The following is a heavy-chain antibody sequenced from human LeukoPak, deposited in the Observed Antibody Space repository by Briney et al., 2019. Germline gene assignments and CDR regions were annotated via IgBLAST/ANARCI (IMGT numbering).Heavy chain of an antibody. CDR1: GFTFSSYW. CDR3: ARAVTYFYGSVTYDWFDL. J-gene: IGHJ5*02. D-gene: IGHD3-10*01. Sequence: GGSLRLSCAASGFTFSSYWMHWVRQTPGKGLMWVSRIESDGSTIYADSVKDRFTISRDNGKNTVYLQMNSLRVDDTAMYYCARAVTYFYGSVTYDWFDLWGQGTLVTVSS. V-gene: IGHV3-74*01. CDR2: IESDGST.